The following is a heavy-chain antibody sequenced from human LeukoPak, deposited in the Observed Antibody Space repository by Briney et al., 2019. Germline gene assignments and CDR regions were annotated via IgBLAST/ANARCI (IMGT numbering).Heavy chain of an antibody. D-gene: IGHD2-2*01. CDR2: IYSGGST. CDR1: GFTFSSSY. Sequence: GGSLRLSCAASGFTFSSSYMSWVRQAPGKGLEWVSLIYSGGSTYYADSVKGRFTISRDNSKNTLYLQMNSLRAEDTALYYCAIVVPAARWPMDYWGQGTLVTVSS. J-gene: IGHJ4*02. V-gene: IGHV3-66*01. CDR3: AIVVPAARWPMDY.